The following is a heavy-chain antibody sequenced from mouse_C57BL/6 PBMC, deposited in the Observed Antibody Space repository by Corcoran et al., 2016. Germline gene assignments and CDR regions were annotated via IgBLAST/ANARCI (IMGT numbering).Heavy chain of an antibody. CDR1: GYTFTSYG. Sequence: QVQLQQSGAELARPGASVKLSCKASGYTFTSYGISWVKQRTGQGLEWIGEIYPRSGNTYYNEKFKGKATLPADKSSSTAYMELRSLTSEDAAVYFCARSNYYGSSYYWYFEVWGTGTTVTVSS. D-gene: IGHD1-1*01. V-gene: IGHV1-81*01. CDR3: ARSNYYGSSYYWYFEV. J-gene: IGHJ1*03. CDR2: IYPRSGNT.